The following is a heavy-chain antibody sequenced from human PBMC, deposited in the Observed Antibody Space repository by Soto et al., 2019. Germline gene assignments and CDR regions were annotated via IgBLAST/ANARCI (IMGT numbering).Heavy chain of an antibody. CDR2: IWYDGSNK. Sequence: QVQLVESGGGVVQPGRSLRLSCAASGFTFSSYGMHWVRQAPGKGLEWVAVIWYDGSNKYYADSVKGRFTISRDNSKNPLYLQMNSLRAEDTAVYYCARDEWQWLADYWGQGTLVTVSS. V-gene: IGHV3-33*01. CDR1: GFTFSSYG. D-gene: IGHD6-19*01. CDR3: ARDEWQWLADY. J-gene: IGHJ4*02.